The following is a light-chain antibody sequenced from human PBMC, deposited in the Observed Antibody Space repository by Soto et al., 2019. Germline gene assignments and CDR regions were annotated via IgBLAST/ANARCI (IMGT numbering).Light chain of an antibody. CDR2: GAY. CDR1: QSVSSSY. J-gene: IGKJ1*01. Sequence: EIVLTQSPATLSLSPGERATLSCGASQSVSSSYLAWYQQKPGQAPRLLIYGAYSRETGIPDRFSGSGAGTECTLTISRLEPEDVAVDYCRQYSFLTRTFGQGTQVDIK. V-gene: IGKV3-20*01. CDR3: RQYSFLTRT.